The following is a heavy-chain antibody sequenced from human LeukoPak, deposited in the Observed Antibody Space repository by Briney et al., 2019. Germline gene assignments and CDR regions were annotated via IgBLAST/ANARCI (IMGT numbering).Heavy chain of an antibody. J-gene: IGHJ4*02. V-gene: IGHV4-39*07. Sequence: SETLSLTCIVSGGSISSSSYYWGWIRQPPGKGLEWIGSIYYSGNTYYNPSLKSRVTISLDMSKNQFSLKLSSVTAADTAMYYCARGGGSHSFDYWGQGTLVTVSS. CDR1: GGSISSSSYY. CDR3: ARGGGSHSFDY. D-gene: IGHD1-26*01. CDR2: IYYSGNT.